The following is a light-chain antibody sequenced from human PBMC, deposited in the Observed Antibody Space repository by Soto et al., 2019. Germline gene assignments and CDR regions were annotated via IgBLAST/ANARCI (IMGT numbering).Light chain of an antibody. V-gene: IGKV4-1*01. CDR2: WAS. Sequence: DIVMTQSPDSLAVSLGERATINCKSSQSVLYSSNNKNYLAWYQQKPGQPPKVLIYWASTRESGVPDRFSGGGSGTDFTLTISSLQAEAVAVYYCQQYYNPPITFGQGTRLEIK. CDR1: QSVLYSSNNKNY. CDR3: QQYYNPPIT. J-gene: IGKJ5*01.